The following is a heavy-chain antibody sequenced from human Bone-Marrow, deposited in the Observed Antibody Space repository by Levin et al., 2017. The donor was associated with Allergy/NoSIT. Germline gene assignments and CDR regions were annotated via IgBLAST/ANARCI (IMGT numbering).Heavy chain of an antibody. Sequence: GGSLRLSCAASGFTVSNTYMSWVRQAPGKGLEWVSGIYSGGTTYYADSLKGRFTIPRDNSKNTLYLQMNSLRADDTAVYYCARVACGYSDYESEPHKYYYVDVWGKGTTVTVSS. CDR3: ARVACGYSDYESEPHKYYYVDV. CDR1: GFTVSNTY. V-gene: IGHV3-53*01. J-gene: IGHJ6*03. CDR2: IYSGGTT. D-gene: IGHD5-12*01.